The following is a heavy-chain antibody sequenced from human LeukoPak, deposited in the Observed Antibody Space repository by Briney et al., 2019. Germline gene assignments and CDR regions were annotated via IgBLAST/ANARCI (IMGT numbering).Heavy chain of an antibody. CDR2: ISYDGSNK. V-gene: IGHV3-30*04. J-gene: IGHJ4*02. CDR1: GFTFSSYA. CDR3: ARGSGRFSGSYYFDY. D-gene: IGHD1-26*01. Sequence: PGGSLRLSCAASGFTFSSYAMHWVRQAPGKGLEWVAVISYDGSNKYYADSVKGRFTISGDNSKNTLYLQMNSLRAEDTAVYYCARGSGRFSGSYYFDYWGQGTLVTVSS.